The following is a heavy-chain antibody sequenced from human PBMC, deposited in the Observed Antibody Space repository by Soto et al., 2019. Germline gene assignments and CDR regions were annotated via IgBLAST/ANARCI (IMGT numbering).Heavy chain of an antibody. Sequence: QVQLVQSGAEVKKPGSSVKVSCKASGGTFSSYAISWVRQAPGQGLEWMGGIIPIFGTANYAQKFQGRVTITADESTGTAYMELSSLRSEDAAVYYWARDCSGGSRYQEDYGMDVWGQGTTVTVAS. J-gene: IGHJ6*02. D-gene: IGHD2-15*01. CDR2: IIPIFGTA. CDR3: ARDCSGGSRYQEDYGMDV. V-gene: IGHV1-69*12. CDR1: GGTFSSYA.